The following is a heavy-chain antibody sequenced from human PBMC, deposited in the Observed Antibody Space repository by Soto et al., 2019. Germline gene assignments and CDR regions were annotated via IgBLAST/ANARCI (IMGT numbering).Heavy chain of an antibody. D-gene: IGHD2-8*01. CDR1: GGTFSSYT. J-gene: IGHJ4*02. Sequence: QVQQVQSGAEVKKPGSSVKVSCKASGGTFSSYTISWVRQAPGQGLEWMGRIIPILGIANYAQKFQGRVTITADKSTSTAYMELSSLRSEDTAVYYCARDRCTNGVCSPNYFDYWGQGTLVTVSS. V-gene: IGHV1-69*08. CDR2: IIPILGIA. CDR3: ARDRCTNGVCSPNYFDY.